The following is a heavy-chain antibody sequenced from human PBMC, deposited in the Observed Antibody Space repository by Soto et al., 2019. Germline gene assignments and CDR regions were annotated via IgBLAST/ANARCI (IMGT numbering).Heavy chain of an antibody. CDR2: IIPIFGTA. Sequence: ASVKVSCKASGGTFSSYAISWVRQAPGQGLEWMGGIIPIFGTANYAQKFQGRVTITADESTSTAYMELSSLRSEDTAVYYCARRIAEYQLLSTDYYYYGMDVWGQGTTVTVSS. D-gene: IGHD2-2*01. J-gene: IGHJ6*02. CDR1: GGTFSSYA. CDR3: ARRIAEYQLLSTDYYYYGMDV. V-gene: IGHV1-69*13.